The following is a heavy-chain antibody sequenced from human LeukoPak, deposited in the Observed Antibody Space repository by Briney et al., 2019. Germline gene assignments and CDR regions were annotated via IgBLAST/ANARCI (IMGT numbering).Heavy chain of an antibody. CDR1: GFTFSSYG. CDR3: AKDEIGAVAGPLDY. CDR2: ISFDGSNK. Sequence: GGSLRLSCAASGFTFSSYGMYWVRQAPGKGLEWVAVISFDGSNKYYADSVRGRFTVSRDNSKDTLYLQMNSLRAEDTAVYYCAKDEIGAVAGPLDYWGQGILVTVSS. J-gene: IGHJ4*02. D-gene: IGHD6-19*01. V-gene: IGHV3-30*18.